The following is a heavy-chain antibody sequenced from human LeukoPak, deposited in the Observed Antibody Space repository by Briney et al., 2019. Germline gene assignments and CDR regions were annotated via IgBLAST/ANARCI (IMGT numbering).Heavy chain of an antibody. J-gene: IGHJ3*02. D-gene: IGHD3-10*01. CDR2: ISSSGSTI. Sequence: QAGGSLRLSRAASGFTFSSYEMNWVRQAPGKGLEWVSYISSSGSTIYYADSVKGRFTISRDNSKNTLYLQMNSLRAEDTAVYYCARLGVRALNHAFDIWGQGTMVTVSS. V-gene: IGHV3-48*03. CDR1: GFTFSSYE. CDR3: ARLGVRALNHAFDI.